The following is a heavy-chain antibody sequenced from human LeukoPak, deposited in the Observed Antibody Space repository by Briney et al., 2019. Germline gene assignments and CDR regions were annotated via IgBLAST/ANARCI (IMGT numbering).Heavy chain of an antibody. D-gene: IGHD3-10*01. CDR2: IHPTGIT. V-gene: IGHV4-34*01. CDR3: ARRYYYNLGSFPFDF. J-gene: IGHJ4*02. Sequence: PSGTLSLTCAVYGGPFSGYYWSWIRQPPGKGLEWIGEIHPTGITNYTPSLKSRVTLSVDTSKNQFSLNLTSVTAADTAVYYCARRYYYNLGSFPFDFWGQGSLVTVSS. CDR1: GGPFSGYY.